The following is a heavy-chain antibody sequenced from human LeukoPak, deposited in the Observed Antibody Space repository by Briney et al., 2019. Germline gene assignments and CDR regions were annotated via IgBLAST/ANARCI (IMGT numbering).Heavy chain of an antibody. CDR3: ARVLTMVRGVIWFGY. D-gene: IGHD3-10*01. J-gene: IGHJ4*02. CDR2: INHSGST. Sequence: PSETLSLTCAVYGGSFSGYYWSWIRQPPGKGLEWIGEINHSGSTNYNPSLKSRVTISVDTSKNQFSLKLSSVTAADTAVYYCARVLTMVRGVIWFGYWGQGTLVTVSS. CDR1: GGSFSGYY. V-gene: IGHV4-34*01.